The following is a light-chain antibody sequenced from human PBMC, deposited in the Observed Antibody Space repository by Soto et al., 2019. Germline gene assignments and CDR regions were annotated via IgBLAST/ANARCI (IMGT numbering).Light chain of an antibody. J-gene: IGKJ2*01. Sequence: EIVLTQSPGTLSLSPGGRATLSCRASQSVSSSYLAWYQQKPGQAPRLLIYGASSRATGIPDRFSGSGSGTDFTLTISRLEPEDFAVYYCQQYGSSPRYTVGQGTKLEIK. CDR3: QQYGSSPRYT. CDR2: GAS. V-gene: IGKV3-20*01. CDR1: QSVSSSY.